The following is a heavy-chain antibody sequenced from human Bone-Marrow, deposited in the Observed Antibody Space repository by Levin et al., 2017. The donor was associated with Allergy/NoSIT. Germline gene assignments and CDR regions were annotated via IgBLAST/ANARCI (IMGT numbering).Heavy chain of an antibody. CDR3: ARDVTRTFDF. CDR1: GDSVSSTSAA. V-gene: IGHV6-1*01. Sequence: SETLSLTCDISGDSVSSTSAAWNWIRLSPSRGLEWLGRTYYRSKWYTDYAVSVRGRITINPDTSKNQVSLLLTSVTPDDSAVYFCARDVTRTFDFWGQGTQVTVSS. J-gene: IGHJ4*02. D-gene: IGHD2/OR15-2a*01. CDR2: TYYRSKWYT.